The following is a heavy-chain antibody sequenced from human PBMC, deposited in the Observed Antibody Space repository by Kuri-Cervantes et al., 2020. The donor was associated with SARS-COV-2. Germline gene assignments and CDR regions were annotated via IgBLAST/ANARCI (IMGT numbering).Heavy chain of an antibody. CDR2: ITSSSSYI. J-gene: IGHJ6*03. V-gene: IGHV3-21*01. D-gene: IGHD3-3*01. CDR1: GFSFSKYG. CDR3: ARVSGYYDFWSASDYYYMDV. Sequence: GGSLRLSCAGSGFSFSKYGMNWVRQAPGKGLERVSSITSSSSYIYYADSVKGRLTISRDNANNSLYLQMNSLRAEDTAVYYCARVSGYYDFWSASDYYYMDVWGKGTTVTVSS.